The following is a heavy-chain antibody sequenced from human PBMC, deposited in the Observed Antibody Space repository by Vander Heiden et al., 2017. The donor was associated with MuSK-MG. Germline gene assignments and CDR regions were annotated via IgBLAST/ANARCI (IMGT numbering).Heavy chain of an antibody. CDR3: ARDSPRAAY. Sequence: EVQLVESGGGLIKPGGSLRPSCAASGFTVSSNYMSWVRQAPGKGLEWVSVIYSGGSTYYADSVKGRFTISRDNSKNTLYLQMNSLRAEDTAVYYCARDSPRAAYWGQGTLVTVSS. CDR1: GFTVSSNY. J-gene: IGHJ4*02. D-gene: IGHD2-15*01. V-gene: IGHV3-53*01. CDR2: IYSGGST.